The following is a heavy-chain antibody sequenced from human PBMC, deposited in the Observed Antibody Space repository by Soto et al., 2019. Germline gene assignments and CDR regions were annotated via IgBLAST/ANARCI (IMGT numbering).Heavy chain of an antibody. V-gene: IGHV1-69*12. CDR1: GDTFSTYT. D-gene: IGHD2-2*01. Sequence: QVQLVQSGAEVKKPGSSVKVSCKASGDTFSTYTITWMRQAPGQGLEWMGGIIPRSATSNYAQKFQGRVXITADEPTNTAXXXLXXLRSEDTAVYYCAREGLVLVPTTVNSDYYYYAMDVWGQGTTVTVSS. CDR3: AREGLVLVPTTVNSDYYYYAMDV. J-gene: IGHJ6*02. CDR2: IIPRSATS.